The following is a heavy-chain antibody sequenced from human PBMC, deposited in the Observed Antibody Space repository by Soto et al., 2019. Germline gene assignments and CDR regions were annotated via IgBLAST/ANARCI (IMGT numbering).Heavy chain of an antibody. Sequence: QVQLQESGPGLVKPSETLSLTCTVSGGSISSYYWSWIRQPPGKGLEWIGESYYSGSTNYNPSLKSRVTISVDTSKNQFSLKLSSVTAADTAVYYCARDSPHYDYVWGSYRYTYSFDYWGQGTLVTVSS. J-gene: IGHJ4*02. CDR3: ARDSPHYDYVWGSYRYTYSFDY. CDR1: GGSISSYY. CDR2: SYYSGST. V-gene: IGHV4-59*01. D-gene: IGHD3-16*02.